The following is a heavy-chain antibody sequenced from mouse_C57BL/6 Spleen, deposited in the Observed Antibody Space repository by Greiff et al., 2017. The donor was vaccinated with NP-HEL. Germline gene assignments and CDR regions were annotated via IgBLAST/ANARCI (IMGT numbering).Heavy chain of an antibody. V-gene: IGHV7-3*01. CDR1: GFTFTDYY. D-gene: IGHD3-3*01. CDR2: IRNKANGYTT. CDR3: ARHALSLGDYAMDY. J-gene: IGHJ4*01. Sequence: EVQLVESGGGLVQPGGSLSLSCAASGFTFTDYYMSWVRQPPGKALEWLGFIRNKANGYTTEYSASVKGRFTISRDNSQSILYLQMNALRAEDSATYYCARHALSLGDYAMDYWGQGTSVTVSS.